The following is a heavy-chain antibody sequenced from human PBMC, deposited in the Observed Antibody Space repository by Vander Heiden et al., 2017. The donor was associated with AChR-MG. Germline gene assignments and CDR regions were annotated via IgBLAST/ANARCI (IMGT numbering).Heavy chain of an antibody. D-gene: IGHD4-17*01. CDR1: GGSISTGYYY. CDR3: ATVSGDYNNFYAMDV. CDR2: VYTTGDT. J-gene: IGHJ6*01. V-gene: IGHV4-61*02. Sequence: QLQESGPGLVPPSQTLPLSCTVSGGSISTGYYYCSWIRHPAGKGLEWLGRVYTTGDTYYNPSLKSRVTISIDTSRNHFSLQLSSVTAADTAIYYCATVSGDYNNFYAMDVCGQGTAVTVSP.